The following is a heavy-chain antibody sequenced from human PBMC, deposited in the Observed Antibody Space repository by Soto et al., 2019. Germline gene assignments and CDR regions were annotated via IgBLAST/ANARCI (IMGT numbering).Heavy chain of an antibody. D-gene: IGHD2-2*01. J-gene: IGHJ4*02. CDR2: ISGSGGST. CDR1: GITFSSSA. CDR3: ATGRYCGSASCLAAE. Sequence: EVQLLESGGGLVQPGGSLRLSCAASGITFSSSAMLWVRQAPGTGLEWVSAISGSGGSTKYADSVKGRFTISRDNSKNTLFLQINSLTAEYTALYYCATGRYCGSASCLAAEWGQGTLITVSS. V-gene: IGHV3-23*05.